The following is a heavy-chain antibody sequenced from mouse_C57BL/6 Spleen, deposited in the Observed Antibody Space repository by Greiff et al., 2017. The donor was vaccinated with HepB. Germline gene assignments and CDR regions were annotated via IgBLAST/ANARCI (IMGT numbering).Heavy chain of an antibody. Sequence: EVQLQQSGPELVKPGASVKISCKASGYSFTGYYMNWVKQSPEKSLEWIGEINPSTGGTTYNQKFKAKATLTVDKSSSTAYMQLKSLTSEDSAVYYCARSRDHFDYWGQGTTLTVSS. D-gene: IGHD3-3*01. J-gene: IGHJ2*01. V-gene: IGHV1-42*01. CDR1: GYSFTGYY. CDR3: ARSRDHFDY. CDR2: INPSTGGT.